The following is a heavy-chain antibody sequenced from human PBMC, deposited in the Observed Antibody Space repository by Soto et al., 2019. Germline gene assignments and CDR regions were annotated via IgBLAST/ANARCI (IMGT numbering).Heavy chain of an antibody. CDR1: GGSIDSGDPS. CDR3: ARGAAFFDWVYDL. Sequence: SETLSLTCAVPGGSIDSGDPSWSWLRQPPGKGLELIGYIYHSGSAFSNPALRSRVTISIDRSKNHFSLKLTSVTAADTAVYYCARGAAFFDWVYDLWGQGALVTVSS. V-gene: IGHV4-30-2*01. CDR2: IYHSGSA. D-gene: IGHD3-9*01. J-gene: IGHJ5*02.